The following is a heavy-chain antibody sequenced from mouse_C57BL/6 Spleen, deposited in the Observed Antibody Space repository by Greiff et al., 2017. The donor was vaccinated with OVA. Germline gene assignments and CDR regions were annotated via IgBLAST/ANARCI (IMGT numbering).Heavy chain of an antibody. D-gene: IGHD2-4*01. CDR3: AKNGEYDYDGNYFDY. CDR1: GFSLTSYG. CDR2: IWRGGST. J-gene: IGHJ2*01. Sequence: VQLQQSGPGLVQPSQSLSITCTVSGFSLTSYGVHWVRQSPGKGLEWLGVIWRGGSTDYNAAFMSRLSITKDNSKSQVFFKMNSLQADDTAIYYCAKNGEYDYDGNYFDYWGQGTTLTVSS. V-gene: IGHV2-5*01.